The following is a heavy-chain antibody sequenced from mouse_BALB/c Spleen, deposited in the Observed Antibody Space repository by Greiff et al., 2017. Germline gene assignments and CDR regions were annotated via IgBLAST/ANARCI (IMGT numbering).Heavy chain of an antibody. CDR2: IWSGGST. CDR3: ARRDYGYDDWRFAY. Sequence: QVQLKQSGPGLVQPSQSLSITCTVSGFSLTSYGVHWVRQSPGKGLEWLGVIWSGGSTDYNAAFISRLSISKDNSKSQVFFKMNSLQANDTAIYYCARRDYGYDDWRFAYWGQGTLVTVSA. J-gene: IGHJ3*01. CDR1: GFSLTSYG. D-gene: IGHD2-2*01. V-gene: IGHV2-2*02.